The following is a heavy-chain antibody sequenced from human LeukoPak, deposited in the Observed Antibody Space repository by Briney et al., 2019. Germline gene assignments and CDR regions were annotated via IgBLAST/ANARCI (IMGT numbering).Heavy chain of an antibody. CDR2: INHSGST. D-gene: IGHD3-10*01. J-gene: IGHJ5*02. V-gene: IGHV4-34*01. CDR3: ARHPSGFRLLWFGFWFDP. CDR1: GGSITSYY. Sequence: SETLSLTCTFSGGSITSYYWSWIRQPPGKGLEWIGEINHSGSTNYNPSLKSRVTISVDTSKNQFSLKLSSVTAADTAVYYCARHPSGFRLLWFGFWFDPWGQGTLVTVSS.